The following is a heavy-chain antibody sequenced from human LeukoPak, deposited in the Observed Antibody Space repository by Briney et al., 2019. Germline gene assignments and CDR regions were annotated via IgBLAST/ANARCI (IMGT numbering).Heavy chain of an antibody. J-gene: IGHJ4*02. D-gene: IGHD1-1*01. CDR1: GGAFSRYA. CDR3: ARDSTGTTWQLDY. CDR2: LIPMFRTP. V-gene: IGHV1-69*05. Sequence: ASVKVSCKAAGGAFSRYAFSWVRQAPGQGLEWMGGLIPMFRTPNYAQKFLGRVTITTDESTSTAYMELTSLGADDTAVYYCARDSTGTTWQLDYWGQGTLVTVSS.